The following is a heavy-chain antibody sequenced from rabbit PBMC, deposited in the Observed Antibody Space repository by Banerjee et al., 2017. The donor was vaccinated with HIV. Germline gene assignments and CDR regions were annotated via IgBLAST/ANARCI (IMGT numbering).Heavy chain of an antibody. D-gene: IGHD7-1*01. CDR3: VRVAWYPFALDL. Sequence: QQQLEESGGDLVKPGASLTLTCTASGFSFSNKFVMCWVRQAPGKGLEWIACINTSTGNTVYASWAKGRFTISRTSSTTVTLQMTSLTAADTATYFCVRVAWYPFALDLRGPGTLVTVS. CDR2: INTSTGNT. J-gene: IGHJ6*01. CDR1: GFSFSNKFV. V-gene: IGHV1S45*01.